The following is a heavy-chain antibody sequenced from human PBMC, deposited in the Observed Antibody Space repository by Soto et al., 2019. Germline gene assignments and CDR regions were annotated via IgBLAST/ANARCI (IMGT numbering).Heavy chain of an antibody. J-gene: IGHJ6*02. CDR2: IIPIFGTA. D-gene: IGHD3-9*01. V-gene: IGHV1-69*13. Sequence: SVKVSCKASGGTFSSYAISWVRQAPGQGLEWMGGIIPIFGTANYAQKFQGRVTITADESTSTAYMELSSLRSEDTAVYYCARGRYDILTGYNNYYYYGMDVWGQGTTVTVSS. CDR1: GGTFSSYA. CDR3: ARGRYDILTGYNNYYYYGMDV.